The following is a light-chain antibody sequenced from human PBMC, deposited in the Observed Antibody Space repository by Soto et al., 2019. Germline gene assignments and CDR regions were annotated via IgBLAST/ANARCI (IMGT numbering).Light chain of an antibody. V-gene: IGKV3-20*01. CDR2: GAS. CDR3: QQYGNSPVT. Sequence: EIVLTQSPGTLSLSPGERATLSCRASQSVTSNYLAGYQQKPGQAPRLLIYGASSRATGIPDRFSGSGSGTDFTLTISRLEPEDFAVYYCQQYGNSPVTFGQGTKVEIK. CDR1: QSVTSNY. J-gene: IGKJ1*01.